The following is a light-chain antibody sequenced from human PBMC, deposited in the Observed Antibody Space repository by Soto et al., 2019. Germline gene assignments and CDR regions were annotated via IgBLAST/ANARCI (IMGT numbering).Light chain of an antibody. CDR3: QHYNSYFRT. V-gene: IGKV1-5*01. J-gene: IGKJ1*01. CDR2: DAS. Sequence: DIQMTQSPSTLSASVGARVTFTCRASPSISTWLAWYQQTPGKAPNLLIYDASSLKSGVPRRFSGSGSGIEFTLPISGQQPDDFATYYGQHYNSYFRTFGQGAEVEIK. CDR1: PSISTW.